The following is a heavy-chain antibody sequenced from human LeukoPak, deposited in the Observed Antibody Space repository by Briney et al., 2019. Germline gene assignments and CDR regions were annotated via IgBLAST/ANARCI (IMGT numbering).Heavy chain of an antibody. Sequence: PGGSLRLSCAASGFTFSSYWMSWVRQAPGKGLEWVANIKPDGSEKKYVDSVNGRFTISRDNAKNSLYLQMNSLRAEDTAAYYCARGGYYYGNWGQGTLVTVSS. V-gene: IGHV3-7*04. CDR1: GFTFSSYW. D-gene: IGHD3-22*01. CDR3: ARGGYYYGN. CDR2: IKPDGSEK. J-gene: IGHJ4*02.